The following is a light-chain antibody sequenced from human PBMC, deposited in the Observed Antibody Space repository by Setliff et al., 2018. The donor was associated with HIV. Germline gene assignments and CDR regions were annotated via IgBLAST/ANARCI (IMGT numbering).Light chain of an antibody. Sequence: QSVLTQPASVSGSPGQSITISCTGTSSDVGSYNLVSWYQQHPGKAPKLMIYEVSKRPSGVSNRFSGSKSDNTASLTISGLQAEDEADYYCCSYAGTSAHVVFGGGTKVTV. V-gene: IGLV2-23*02. CDR1: SSDVGSYNL. CDR2: EVS. CDR3: CSYAGTSAHVV. J-gene: IGLJ2*01.